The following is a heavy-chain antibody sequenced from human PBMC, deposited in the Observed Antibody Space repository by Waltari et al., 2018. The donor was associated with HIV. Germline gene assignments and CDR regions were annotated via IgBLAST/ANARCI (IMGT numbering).Heavy chain of an antibody. CDR1: GGSFSGYY. D-gene: IGHD5-18*01. CDR3: ARGNVDTAMVAHFDY. Sequence: QVQLQQWGAGLLKPSETLSLTCAVYGGSFSGYYWSWIRQPPGKGLEWIGEINHSGSTNYNPSLKSRVTISVDTSKNQFSLKLSSVTAADTAVYYCARGNVDTAMVAHFDYWGQGTLVTVSS. V-gene: IGHV4-34*01. J-gene: IGHJ4*02. CDR2: INHSGST.